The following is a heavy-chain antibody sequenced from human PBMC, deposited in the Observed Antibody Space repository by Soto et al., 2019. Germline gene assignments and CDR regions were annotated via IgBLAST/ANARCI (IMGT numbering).Heavy chain of an antibody. CDR3: ARERDNRTTYYDFYEDYYGMDV. D-gene: IGHD3-3*01. CDR1: GFTFSSYG. Sequence: GGSLRLSCAASGFTFSSYGMHWVRQAPGKGLEWVAVIWYDGSNKYYADSVKGRFTISRDNSKNTLYLQMNSLGAEDTAVYYCARERDNRTTYYDFYEDYYGMDVWGQGTTVTVSS. J-gene: IGHJ6*02. V-gene: IGHV3-33*01. CDR2: IWYDGSNK.